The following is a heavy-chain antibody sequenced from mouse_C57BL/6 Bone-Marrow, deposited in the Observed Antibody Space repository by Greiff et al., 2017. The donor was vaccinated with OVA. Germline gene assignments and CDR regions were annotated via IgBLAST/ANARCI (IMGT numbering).Heavy chain of an antibody. J-gene: IGHJ2*01. CDR3: ASPYYSNFDFDY. CDR1: GYTFTDYN. D-gene: IGHD2-5*01. Sequence: EVQLQQSGPELVKPGASVKMSCKASGYTFTDYNMHWVKQSHGKSLEWIGYINPNNGGTSYNQKFKGKATLTVNKSSSTAYMELRSLTSEDSAVYYCASPYYSNFDFDYWGQGTTLTVSS. V-gene: IGHV1-22*01. CDR2: INPNNGGT.